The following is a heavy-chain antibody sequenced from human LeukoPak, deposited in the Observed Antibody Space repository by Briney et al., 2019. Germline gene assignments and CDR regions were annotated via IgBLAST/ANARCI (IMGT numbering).Heavy chain of an antibody. CDR3: ARRPLCSSTSCYFQH. CDR2: IYTSGST. Sequence: PSETLSLTCTVSGGSISSYYWSWIRQPAGKGLEWIGRIYTSGSTNYNPSLKSRVTISVDTSRNQFSLKLNSVTAADTAVYYCARRPLCSSTSCYFQHWGQGTLVTVSS. V-gene: IGHV4-4*07. CDR1: GGSISSYY. D-gene: IGHD2-2*01. J-gene: IGHJ1*01.